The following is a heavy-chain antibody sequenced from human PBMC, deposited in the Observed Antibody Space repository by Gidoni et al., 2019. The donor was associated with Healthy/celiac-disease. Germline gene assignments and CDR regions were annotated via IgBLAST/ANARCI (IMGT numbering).Heavy chain of an antibody. V-gene: IGHV1-69*06. CDR3: ARMMTTVTKGWYYYYYMDV. J-gene: IGHJ6*03. Sequence: QVQLVQSGAEVKKPGSSVKVSCKASGGTFSSYAISWVRQAPGQGLEWMGGIIPIFGTANYAQKFQGRVTITADKSTSTAYMELSSLRSEDTAVYYCARMMTTVTKGWYYYYYMDVWGKGTTVTVSS. CDR2: IIPIFGTA. CDR1: GGTFSSYA. D-gene: IGHD4-17*01.